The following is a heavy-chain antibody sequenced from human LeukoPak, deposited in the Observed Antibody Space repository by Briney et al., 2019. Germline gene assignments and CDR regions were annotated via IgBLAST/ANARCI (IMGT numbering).Heavy chain of an antibody. V-gene: IGHV1-2*04. CDR1: GYSFTNYA. D-gene: IGHD3-10*01. CDR2: INPNSGGT. Sequence: ASVKVSCKASGYSFTNYAMNWVRQAPGQGLEWMGWINPNSGGTNYAQKFQGWVTMTRDTSISTAYMELSRLRSDDTAVYYCARDSSDPLWFGEPNWFDPWGQGTLVTVSS. CDR3: ARDSSDPLWFGEPNWFDP. J-gene: IGHJ5*02.